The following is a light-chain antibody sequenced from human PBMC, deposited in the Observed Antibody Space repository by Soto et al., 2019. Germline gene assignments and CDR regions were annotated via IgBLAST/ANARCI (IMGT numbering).Light chain of an antibody. CDR2: GVS. CDR3: QQYNDWPRT. CDR1: QSVSSN. V-gene: IGKV3D-15*01. Sequence: EVMMTQSPATLSVSPGERATLSCRASQSVSSNLAWYQQRPGQAPRLLLYGVSTRATGIPARFSGTGSGTESTLTISSMQSEDFAIYYCQQYNDWPRTFGPGTKVDF. J-gene: IGKJ3*01.